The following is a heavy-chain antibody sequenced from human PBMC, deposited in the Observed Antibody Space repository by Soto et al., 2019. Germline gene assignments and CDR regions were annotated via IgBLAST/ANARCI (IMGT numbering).Heavy chain of an antibody. CDR3: ARVGRTGYSYGYSRYTRFDP. Sequence: SETLSLTCAVYGGSFSGYYWSWIRQPPGKGLEWIGEINHSGSTNYNPSLKSRVTISVDTSKNQFSLKLSSVTAADTAVYYCARVGRTGYSYGYSRYTRFDPWGQGTLVTVSS. D-gene: IGHD5-18*01. CDR2: INHSGST. V-gene: IGHV4-34*01. J-gene: IGHJ5*02. CDR1: GGSFSGYY.